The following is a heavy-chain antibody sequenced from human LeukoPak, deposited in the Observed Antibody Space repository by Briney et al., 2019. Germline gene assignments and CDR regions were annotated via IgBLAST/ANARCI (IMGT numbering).Heavy chain of an antibody. V-gene: IGHV3-33*01. J-gene: IGHJ4*02. CDR1: GITFSSYG. Sequence: GGSLRLSCAASGITFSSYGMHWVRQAPGKGLEWVAVIWYDGNNKYYADSVKGRFTISRDNSKNTLYLQMNSLRAEDTAVYYCARGRLEYSYGFFDYWGQGTLVTVSS. CDR3: ARGRLEYSYGFFDY. D-gene: IGHD5-18*01. CDR2: IWYDGNNK.